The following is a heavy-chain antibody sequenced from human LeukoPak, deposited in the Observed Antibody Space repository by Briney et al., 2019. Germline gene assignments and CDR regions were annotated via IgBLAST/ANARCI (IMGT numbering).Heavy chain of an antibody. CDR3: ARERDTYYYDSSGYYFSAFDI. CDR2: IYYSGST. V-gene: IGHV4-31*03. D-gene: IGHD3-22*01. CDR1: GGSISSGGYY. Sequence: SETLSLTCTVSGGSISSGGYYWSWIRQHPGKGLEWIGYIYYSGSTYYNPSLKSRVTISVDTSKNQFSLKLSSVTAADTAVYYCARERDTYYYDSSGYYFSAFDIWGQGTMVTVSS. J-gene: IGHJ3*02.